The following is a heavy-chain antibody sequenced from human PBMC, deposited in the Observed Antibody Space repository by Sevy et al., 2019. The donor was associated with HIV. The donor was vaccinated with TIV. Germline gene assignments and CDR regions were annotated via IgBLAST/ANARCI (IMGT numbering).Heavy chain of an antibody. D-gene: IGHD3-3*01. CDR2: ISYDGRNK. V-gene: IGHV3-30*04. CDR1: GFTFSSYV. Sequence: GGSLRLSCAASGFTFSSYVMHWVRQAPGKGLEWVAVISYDGRNKYYADSVKGRFTISRDNSKNTLYLQMNSLRAEDTAVYYCARGGKRFLEWGGGENYFDYWGRGTLVTVSS. J-gene: IGHJ4*02. CDR3: ARGGKRFLEWGGGENYFDY.